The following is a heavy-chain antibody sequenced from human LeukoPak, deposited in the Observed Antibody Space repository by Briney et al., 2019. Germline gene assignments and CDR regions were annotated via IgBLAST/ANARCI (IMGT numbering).Heavy chain of an antibody. CDR1: GYSISSGYY. CDR3: AREGSSMVRGGIIPNWFDP. CDR2: IYHSGST. J-gene: IGHJ5*02. Sequence: SETLSLTCAVSGYSISSGYYWGWIRQPPGKGLEYIGNIYHSGSTYYNPPLKSRVTVSVDSSKNQFSLKLSSVTAADTAVYCCAREGSSMVRGGIIPNWFDPWGQGTLVTVSS. V-gene: IGHV4-38-2*02. D-gene: IGHD3-10*01.